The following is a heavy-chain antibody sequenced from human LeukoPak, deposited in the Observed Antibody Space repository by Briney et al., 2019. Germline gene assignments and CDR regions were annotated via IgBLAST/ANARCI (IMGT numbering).Heavy chain of an antibody. D-gene: IGHD3-9*01. CDR1: GYSFTSYW. J-gene: IGHJ4*02. V-gene: IGHV5-51*01. CDR2: IYPGDSDT. Sequence: GKSLKISCKGSGYSFTSYWIGWVRQMPGKGLEWMGIIYPGDSDTRYSPSFQGQVTISADKSISTAYLQWSSLEASDTAMYYCARRNYDILTGYYFDYWGQGTLVTVSS. CDR3: ARRNYDILTGYYFDY.